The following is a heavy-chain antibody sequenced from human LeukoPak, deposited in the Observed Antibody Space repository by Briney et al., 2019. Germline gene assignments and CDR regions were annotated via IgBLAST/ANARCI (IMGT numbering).Heavy chain of an antibody. D-gene: IGHD2-2*01. V-gene: IGHV1-18*01. CDR1: GYTFTSYG. Sequence: ASVKVSCKASGYTFTSYGISWVRQAPGQGLEWMGWISAYNGNTNYAQKLQGRVTMTTDTSTSTAYMELRSLRSEDTAVYYCARDSYCSSTSCYYGMDVWGQGTTVTVSS. CDR3: ARDSYCSSTSCYYGMDV. CDR2: ISAYNGNT. J-gene: IGHJ6*02.